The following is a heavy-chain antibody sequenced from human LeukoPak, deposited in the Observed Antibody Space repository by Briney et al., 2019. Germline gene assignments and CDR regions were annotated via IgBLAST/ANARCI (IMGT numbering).Heavy chain of an antibody. V-gene: IGHV1-69*13. CDR2: IIPIFGTA. CDR3: ARAPSYSSGWYHFDY. Sequence: GASEKVSCKASGGTFSSYAISWVRQAPGQGLEWMGGIIPIFGTANYAQKFQGRVTITADESTSTAYMELSSLRSEDTAVYYCARAPSYSSGWYHFDYWGQGTLVTVSS. J-gene: IGHJ4*02. D-gene: IGHD6-19*01. CDR1: GGTFSSYA.